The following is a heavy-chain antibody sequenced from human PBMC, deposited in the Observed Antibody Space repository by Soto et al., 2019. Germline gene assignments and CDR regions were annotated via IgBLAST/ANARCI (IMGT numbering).Heavy chain of an antibody. CDR2: IYPGDSDT. CDR3: ASCGGDCYSNPYGMDV. CDR1: GYSFTSYW. D-gene: IGHD2-21*02. J-gene: IGHJ6*02. V-gene: IGHV5-51*01. Sequence: GESLKISCKGSGYSFTSYWIGWVRQMPGKGLEWMGIIYPGDSDTRYSPSFQGQVTISADKSISTAYLQWSSLKASDTAMYYCASCGGDCYSNPYGMDVWGQGTTVTVSS.